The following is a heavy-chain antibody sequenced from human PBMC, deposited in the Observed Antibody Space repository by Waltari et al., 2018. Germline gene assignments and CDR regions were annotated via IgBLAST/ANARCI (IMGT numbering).Heavy chain of an antibody. D-gene: IGHD2-2*01. CDR3: ARGGLGYCSSTSCPAPFDY. CDR1: GYSFTSYW. V-gene: IGHV5-51*01. Sequence: EVQLVQSGAEVKKPGESLKISCKGSGYSFTSYWIGWVRQMPGQGLEWMGIIYPGDSDTRYSPSFQGQVTISADKSISTAYLQWSSLKASDTAMYYCARGGLGYCSSTSCPAPFDYWGQGTLVTVSS. J-gene: IGHJ4*02. CDR2: IYPGDSDT.